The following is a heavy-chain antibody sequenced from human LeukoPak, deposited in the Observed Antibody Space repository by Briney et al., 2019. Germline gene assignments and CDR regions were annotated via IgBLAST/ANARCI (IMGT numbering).Heavy chain of an antibody. V-gene: IGHV4-61*02. Sequence: SQTLSLTCTVSGGSISSGSYYWSWIRQPAGKGLEWMGRIYTSGSTNYNPSLKSRVTISVDTSKNQFSLKLSSVTAADTAVYYCARDRKLEPNAFDMWGQGTMVTVSS. J-gene: IGHJ3*02. CDR3: ARDRKLEPNAFDM. CDR1: GGSISSGSYY. D-gene: IGHD1-14*01. CDR2: IYTSGST.